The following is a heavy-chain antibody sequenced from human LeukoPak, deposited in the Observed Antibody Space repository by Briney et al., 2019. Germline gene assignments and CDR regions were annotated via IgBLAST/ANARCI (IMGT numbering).Heavy chain of an antibody. CDR3: ARDVKGGNFDY. V-gene: IGHV3-11*04. CDR2: ISGSGSTI. Sequence: GGSLRLSCAASGFTFSDYYMSWIRQAPGKGLQWVSYISGSGSTIYYADSVKGRFTISRDNAKNSLYLQMNSLRVEDTAVYYCARDVKGGNFDYWGQGTLVTVSS. D-gene: IGHD3-16*01. CDR1: GFTFSDYY. J-gene: IGHJ4*02.